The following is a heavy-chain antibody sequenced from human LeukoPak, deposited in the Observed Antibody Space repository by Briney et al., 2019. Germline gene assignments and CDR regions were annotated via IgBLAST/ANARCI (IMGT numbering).Heavy chain of an antibody. D-gene: IGHD3-3*01. Sequence: GGSLRLSCAASGFTFSNYWMTWVRQAPGKGLEWVANIKEDGSEKYYVDSVKGRFTISRDNAKNSLYPQMNSLRAEDTALYYCARDESGPAYWGQGTLVTVSS. J-gene: IGHJ4*02. CDR3: ARDESGPAY. V-gene: IGHV3-7*01. CDR1: GFTFSNYW. CDR2: IKEDGSEK.